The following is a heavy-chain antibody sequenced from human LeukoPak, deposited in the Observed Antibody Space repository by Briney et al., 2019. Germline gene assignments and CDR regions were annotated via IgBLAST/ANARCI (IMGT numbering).Heavy chain of an antibody. CDR3: AKDLGSGSYSPSDYFQH. CDR2: ISGSGGST. V-gene: IGHV3-23*01. J-gene: IGHJ1*01. Sequence: GGSLRLSCAASGFTFSSYGMHWVRQAPGKGLEWVSAISGSGGSTYYADSVKGRFTISRDNSKNTLYLKMTSLRAEDTAVYYCAKDLGSGSYSPSDYFQHWGQGTLVTVSS. CDR1: GFTFSSYG. D-gene: IGHD1-26*01.